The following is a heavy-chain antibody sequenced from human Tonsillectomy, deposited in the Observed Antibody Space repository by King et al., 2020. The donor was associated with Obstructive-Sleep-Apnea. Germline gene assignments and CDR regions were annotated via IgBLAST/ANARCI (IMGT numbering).Heavy chain of an antibody. Sequence: VQLQESGPGLVKPSETLSLTCTVSGGSISSVSNYWTWIRQHPEKGLEWIGYIHYSGNTYYNPSLKSRVTISLDTSENQFSLKLTSVTAADTAVYYCAREIVGATRGAFDIWGQGTMVTVSS. CDR3: AREIVGATRGAFDI. CDR1: GGSISSVSNY. D-gene: IGHD1-26*01. V-gene: IGHV4-31*03. J-gene: IGHJ3*02. CDR2: IHYSGNT.